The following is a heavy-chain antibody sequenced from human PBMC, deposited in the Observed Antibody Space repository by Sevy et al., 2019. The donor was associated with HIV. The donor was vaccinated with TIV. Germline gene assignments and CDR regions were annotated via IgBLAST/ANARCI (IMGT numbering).Heavy chain of an antibody. J-gene: IGHJ4*02. V-gene: IGHV3-49*03. CDR3: TRDLAKVDTPEYYFDY. CDR1: GFTFGDYA. CDR2: IKRNSYEPYGGAT. Sequence: GGSLRLSCTSSGFTFGDYAMSWFRQAPGKGLEWVAFIKRNSYEPYGGATEDDASVKGRFTISRDDSKSIAYLQMNSLKTEDTAVYYCTRDLAKVDTPEYYFDYWGQGILVTVSS. D-gene: IGHD5-18*01.